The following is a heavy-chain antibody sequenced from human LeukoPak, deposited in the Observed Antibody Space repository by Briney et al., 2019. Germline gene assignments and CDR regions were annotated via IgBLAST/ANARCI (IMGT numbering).Heavy chain of an antibody. CDR3: ARDDDTSGYEGD. CDR1: GLTFSSYT. CDR2: ISGSSTYI. Sequence: GGSLRLSCAASGLTFSSYTMNWVRQAPGWGLEWVSSISGSSTYIYYADSVKGRFTISRDNAKNSLYLQMNSLRAEDTAVYYCARDDDTSGYEGDWGQGTLVTVSS. D-gene: IGHD3-22*01. V-gene: IGHV3-21*01. J-gene: IGHJ4*02.